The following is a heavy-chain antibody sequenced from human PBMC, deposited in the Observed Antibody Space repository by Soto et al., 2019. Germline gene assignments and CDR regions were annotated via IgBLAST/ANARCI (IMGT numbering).Heavy chain of an antibody. Sequence: SETLSHTYTVTGASITSISYYWGWIRQPTGKGLEWIGSIYYSGSTYYNPSLKSRVTISVDTSKNQFSLKLSSVTAADTAVYYCAKDVNSGYDLIPPYYYYGMDVWGQGTTVT. J-gene: IGHJ6*02. CDR3: AKDVNSGYDLIPPYYYYGMDV. D-gene: IGHD5-12*01. CDR1: GASITSISYY. CDR2: IYYSGST. V-gene: IGHV4-39*02.